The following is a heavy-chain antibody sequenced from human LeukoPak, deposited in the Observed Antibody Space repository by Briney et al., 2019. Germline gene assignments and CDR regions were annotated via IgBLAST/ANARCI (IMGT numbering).Heavy chain of an antibody. CDR3: ARDQNPTVTTWDYYMDV. D-gene: IGHD4-17*01. CDR1: GGTFSSYA. Sequence: SVKVSCKASGGTFSSYAISWVRQAPGQGLEWMGRIIPIFGTANYAQKFQGRVTITTDESTSTAYMELSSLRSEDTAVYYCARDQNPTVTTWDYYMDVWGNGTTVTVSS. V-gene: IGHV1-69*05. CDR2: IIPIFGTA. J-gene: IGHJ6*03.